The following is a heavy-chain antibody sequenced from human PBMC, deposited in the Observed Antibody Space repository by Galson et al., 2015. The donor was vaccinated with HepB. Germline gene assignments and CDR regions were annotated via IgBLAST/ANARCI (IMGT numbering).Heavy chain of an antibody. Sequence: SLRLSCAASGFTFSTYALHWVRQAPGKGLEYVSAISSNGGSTYYADSVKGRFTISRDNSKNTLYLQMSSLRAEDTAVYYCVKGPRGCYYGMDSWGQGTTVTVSS. CDR3: VKGPRGCYYGMDS. J-gene: IGHJ6*02. V-gene: IGHV3-64D*06. CDR2: ISSNGGST. CDR1: GFTFSTYA.